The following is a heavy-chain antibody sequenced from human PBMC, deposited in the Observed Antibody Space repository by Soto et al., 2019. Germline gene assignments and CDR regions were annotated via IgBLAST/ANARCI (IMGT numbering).Heavy chain of an antibody. CDR1: GFSLNTGGLG. D-gene: IGHD2-21*02. CDR3: VHSRCGGDCLRSYSAHYYYGMDG. V-gene: IGHV2-5*02. J-gene: IGHJ6*02. CDR2: IYWDGDK. Sequence: QITLKESGPTLVKPTQTLTLTCTFSGFSLNTGGLGVGWIRQPPGKALAWLALIYWDGDKRYSPSLQSRLISTKDTSNNQVVLTLTNMDPVDTATYYCVHSRCGGDCLRSYSAHYYYGMDGWCQGNTVTVSS.